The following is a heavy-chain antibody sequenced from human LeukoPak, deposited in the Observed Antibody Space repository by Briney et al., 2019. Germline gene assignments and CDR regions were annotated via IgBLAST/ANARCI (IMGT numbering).Heavy chain of an antibody. CDR2: ISYDGSNK. Sequence: PGRSLILSCSASGFTFSSYGMHWVRQAPGKGLEWVAVISYDGSNKYYADSVKGRFTISRDNSKNTLYLQMNSLRAEDTAVYYCAKDAVYSGYFVFIDYWGQGTLVTVSS. D-gene: IGHD5-12*01. V-gene: IGHV3-30*18. CDR3: AKDAVYSGYFVFIDY. CDR1: GFTFSSYG. J-gene: IGHJ4*02.